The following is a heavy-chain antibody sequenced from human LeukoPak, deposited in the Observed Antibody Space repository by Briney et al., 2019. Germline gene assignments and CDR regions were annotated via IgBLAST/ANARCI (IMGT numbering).Heavy chain of an antibody. V-gene: IGHV4-59*01. CDR2: IFYSGST. Sequence: SETLSLTWTVSGGSISSYYWSWIRQPPGKGLEWIGHIFYSGSTNYNPSLKSRVTISVDTSKNQFSLKLSSVTAADTAVYYCARGVEMATILVGLWGQGTLVTVSS. J-gene: IGHJ4*02. CDR1: GGSISSYY. CDR3: ARGVEMATILVGL. D-gene: IGHD5-24*01.